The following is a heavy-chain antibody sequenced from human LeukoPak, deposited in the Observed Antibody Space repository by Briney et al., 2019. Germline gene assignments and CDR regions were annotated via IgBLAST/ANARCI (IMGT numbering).Heavy chain of an antibody. J-gene: IGHJ4*02. CDR3: AKGDGAVADHGGLLFDY. CDR1: GFTFSSYA. V-gene: IGHV3-23*01. Sequence: PGRSLRLSCAASGFTFSSYAMSWVRQAPGKGLEWVSAISGSGGSTYYADSVKGRFTSSRDNSKNTLYLQMNSLRAEDTAVYYCAKGDGAVADHGGLLFDYWGQGTLVTVSS. CDR2: ISGSGGST. D-gene: IGHD6-19*01.